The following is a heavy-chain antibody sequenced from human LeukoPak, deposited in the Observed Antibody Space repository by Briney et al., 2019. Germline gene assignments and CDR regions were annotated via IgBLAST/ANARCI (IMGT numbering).Heavy chain of an antibody. CDR2: IKRDGSEE. CDR3: ARGYHDCWTGYLDYFDY. J-gene: IGHJ4*02. CDR1: VVTFCSYW. V-gene: IGHV3-7*01. D-gene: IGHD3-3*01. Sequence: PGGALRLSCAASVVTFCSYWMSWVREALGKGLWWVANIKRDGSEEDYVNSVMGRFTASRDNAMNTLKLKMNSLRAEDTDVYYCARGYHDCWTGYLDYFDYWGQGTLVTVSS.